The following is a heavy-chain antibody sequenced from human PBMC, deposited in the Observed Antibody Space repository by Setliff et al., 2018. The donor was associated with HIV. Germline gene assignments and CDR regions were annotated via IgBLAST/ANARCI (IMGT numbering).Heavy chain of an antibody. CDR2: INPKTGDT. Sequence: ASVKVSCKPSGYTFTDYYVHWVRQAPGQGLEWMGWINPKTGDTHYLLKVDGWVSLTRDTSINTAYMELKRLTSDDTALYYCAKGAGGYYDQWSQGTLVTVSS. V-gene: IGHV1-2*04. J-gene: IGHJ4*02. D-gene: IGHD2-15*01. CDR1: GYTFTDYY. CDR3: AKGAGGYYDQ.